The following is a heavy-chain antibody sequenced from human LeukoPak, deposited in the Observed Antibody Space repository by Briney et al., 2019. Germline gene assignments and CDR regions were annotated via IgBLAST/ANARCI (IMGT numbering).Heavy chain of an antibody. Sequence: PSETLSLTCTVSGGSIGSYYWSWIRQPPGKGLEWIGYIYNDGSTNYSPSLRSRVAISVDTTKNQVSLKLTSLTAADTAVYYCAGDRYSSIWSYCWGQGTLVTVSS. D-gene: IGHD6-13*01. J-gene: IGHJ4*02. V-gene: IGHV4-59*03. CDR2: IYNDGST. CDR3: AGDRYSSIWSYC. CDR1: GGSIGSYY.